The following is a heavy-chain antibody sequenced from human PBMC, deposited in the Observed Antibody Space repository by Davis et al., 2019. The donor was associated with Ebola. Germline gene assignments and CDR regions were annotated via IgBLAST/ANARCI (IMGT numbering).Heavy chain of an antibody. CDR2: IYPGESDT. CDR3: ATYHGDYDGGNWFDP. Sequence: GGSLRLSCKASGYSFSSYYIGWVRQMPGKGLEWMGVIYPGESDTRYSPSFQGQVTISADKSITTAYLQWSSLKASDTAMYYCATYHGDYDGGNWFDPWGQGTLVTVSS. J-gene: IGHJ5*02. D-gene: IGHD4-17*01. CDR1: GYSFSSYY. V-gene: IGHV5-51*01.